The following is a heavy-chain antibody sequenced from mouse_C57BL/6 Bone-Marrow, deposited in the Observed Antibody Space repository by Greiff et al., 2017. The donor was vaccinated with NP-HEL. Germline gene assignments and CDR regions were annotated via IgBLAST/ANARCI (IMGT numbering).Heavy chain of an antibody. CDR1: GYTFTSYW. J-gene: IGHJ2*01. CDR3: AGGRRQLRPPDY. D-gene: IGHD3-2*02. V-gene: IGHV1-55*01. Sequence: VQLQQSGAELVKPGASVKMSCKASGYTFTSYWITWVKQRPGPGLEWIGDIYPGSGSTNYNEKFKSKATLTVDTSSSTAYMQLSSLTSEDSAVYYCAGGRRQLRPPDYWGQGTTLTVSS. CDR2: IYPGSGST.